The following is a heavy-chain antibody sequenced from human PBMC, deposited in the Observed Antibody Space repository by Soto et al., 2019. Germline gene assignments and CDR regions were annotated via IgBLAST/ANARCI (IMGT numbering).Heavy chain of an antibody. V-gene: IGHV4-59*08. J-gene: IGHJ5*02. CDR3: ARQQFLGYCSSTSCGLSWFDP. CDR2: ICNSGTT. Sequence: PSETLSLTCTVSGGSIRSYCWTWIRQPPGEGLEWIGCICNSGTTNYNPSLKSRVAISIDTPKNQFSLQLSSVTVADTALYYCARQQFLGYCSSTSCGLSWFDPWGQGTLVTVSS. D-gene: IGHD2-2*01. CDR1: GGSIRSYC.